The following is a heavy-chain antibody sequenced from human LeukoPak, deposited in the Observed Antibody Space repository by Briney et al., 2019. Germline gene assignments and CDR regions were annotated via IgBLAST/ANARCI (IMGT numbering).Heavy chain of an antibody. CDR3: AHTSSWYDWFDP. CDR2: IYSGDAT. J-gene: IGHJ5*02. CDR1: GFTVSSNY. D-gene: IGHD6-13*01. V-gene: IGHV3-66*01. Sequence: PGGSLRLSCAASGFTVSSNYMYWVRQAPGKGLEWVSVIYSGDATYYADSVKGRFTISRDNSKNTLYLQMNSLRAEDTAVYYCAHTSSWYDWFDPWGQGTLVTVSS.